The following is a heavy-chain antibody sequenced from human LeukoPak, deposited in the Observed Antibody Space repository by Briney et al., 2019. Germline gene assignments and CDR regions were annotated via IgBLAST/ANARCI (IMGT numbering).Heavy chain of an antibody. V-gene: IGHV3-30*02. CDR2: ISYDGSYK. CDR3: AKVGDYGDYALDY. D-gene: IGHD4-17*01. CDR1: GFTFSNYG. Sequence: QSGGSLRLSCAASGFTFSNYGMHWVRQAPGKGLEWVAVISYDGSYKYYADSVKGRFTISRDNSKNTLYLQMNSLRAEDTAVYYCAKVGDYGDYALDYWGQGTLVTVSS. J-gene: IGHJ4*02.